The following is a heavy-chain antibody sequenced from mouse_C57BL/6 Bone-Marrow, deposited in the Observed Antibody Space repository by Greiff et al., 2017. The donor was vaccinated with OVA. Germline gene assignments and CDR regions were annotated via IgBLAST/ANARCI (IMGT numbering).Heavy chain of an antibody. CDR2: ISNKANGYTN. Sequence: EVQLVESGGGLVQPGASLRLSCAASGFTFTDYYMSWVRQPPGKAPEWLALISNKANGYTNEYTASVKGRLTISRENFPIILYLQMHTLSAEDSATYYCVKACKDAMDYWGQGTSVTVSS. CDR3: VKACKDAMDY. J-gene: IGHJ4*01. CDR1: GFTFTDYY. V-gene: IGHV7-4*01.